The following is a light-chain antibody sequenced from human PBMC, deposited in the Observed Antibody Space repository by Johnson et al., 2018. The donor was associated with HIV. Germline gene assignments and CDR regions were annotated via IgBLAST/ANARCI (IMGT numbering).Light chain of an antibody. Sequence: QSVLTQPPSVSAAPGQKVTISCSGSSSNIGNNYVSWYQQLPGTAPKLLIYDNNKRPSGIPDRFSGSKSGTSATLGITGLQNGDEDDYYCGTWDSSLSAGGVFGTGTKVTVL. V-gene: IGLV1-51*01. J-gene: IGLJ1*01. CDR3: GTWDSSLSAGGV. CDR2: DNN. CDR1: SSNIGNNY.